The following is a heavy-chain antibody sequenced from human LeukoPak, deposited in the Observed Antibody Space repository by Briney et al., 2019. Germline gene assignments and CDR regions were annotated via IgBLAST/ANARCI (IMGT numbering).Heavy chain of an antibody. V-gene: IGHV3-74*01. D-gene: IGHD3-22*01. Sequence: GGSLRLSCAASGFTFSTHMMHWVRQAPGKGLVWVSRIYGDGSSTTYADSVRGRFTISRDNAKNTLFLQMNSLRAEDTAVYYCVMGVITPFDSWGQGTLVTVSS. CDR2: IYGDGSST. J-gene: IGHJ4*02. CDR3: VMGVITPFDS. CDR1: GFTFSTHM.